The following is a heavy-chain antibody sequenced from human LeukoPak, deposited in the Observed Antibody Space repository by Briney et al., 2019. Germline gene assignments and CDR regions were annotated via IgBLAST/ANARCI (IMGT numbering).Heavy chain of an antibody. CDR1: GFTFSSYG. D-gene: IGHD6-19*01. CDR2: ISGSGGTT. J-gene: IGHJ4*02. Sequence: GGSLRLSCAASGFTFSSYGMTWVRQAPGKGLEWVSTISGSGGTTYYADSVKGRFTISRDNSKNTLYLQMDSLRAEDTAVFYCAKDYSSGWFDYWGQGTLVTVSS. CDR3: AKDYSSGWFDY. V-gene: IGHV3-23*01.